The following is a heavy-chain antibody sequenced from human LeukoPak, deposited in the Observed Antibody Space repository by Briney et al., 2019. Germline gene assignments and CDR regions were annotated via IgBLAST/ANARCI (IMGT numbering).Heavy chain of an antibody. J-gene: IGHJ4*02. V-gene: IGHV3-23*01. CDR3: ARDPEEK. CDR1: GFTFSSNA. CDR2: ISGSSDST. Sequence: PGGSLRLSCEASGFTFSSNAMSWVRQTPGKGLEWVSTISGSSDSTYYADSVKGRFTISRDNAKNSLYLQMNSLRAEDTAVYYCARDPEEKWGQGTLVTVSS.